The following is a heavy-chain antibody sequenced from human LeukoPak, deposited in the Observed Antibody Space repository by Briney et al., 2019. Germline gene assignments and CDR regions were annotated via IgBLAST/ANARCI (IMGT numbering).Heavy chain of an antibody. V-gene: IGHV4-34*01. CDR3: ARGLPIAAALYYFDY. D-gene: IGHD6-13*01. CDR2: INHSGST. CDR1: GGSFSGYY. Sequence: PSETLSLTCAVYGGSFSGYYWSWIRQPPGKGLEWIGEINHSGSTNYNPSLKSRVTISVDTSKNQFSLKLSSVTAADTAVYYCARGLPIAAALYYFDYWGQGTLVTVSS. J-gene: IGHJ4*02.